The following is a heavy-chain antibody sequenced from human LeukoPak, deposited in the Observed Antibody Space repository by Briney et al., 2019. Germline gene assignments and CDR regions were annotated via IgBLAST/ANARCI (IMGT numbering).Heavy chain of an antibody. CDR2: TSYDGSNK. Sequence: GGSLRLSCAASGFSFSNYAMHWVRQAPGKGLEWVGVTSYDGSNKYYADSVKGRFTISRDNSKNTLYLQMNSLRAEDTAVYYCARDGLHSFTMVRGIDYWGQGTLVTVSS. D-gene: IGHD3-10*01. CDR1: GFSFSNYA. V-gene: IGHV3-30-3*01. CDR3: ARDGLHSFTMVRGIDY. J-gene: IGHJ4*02.